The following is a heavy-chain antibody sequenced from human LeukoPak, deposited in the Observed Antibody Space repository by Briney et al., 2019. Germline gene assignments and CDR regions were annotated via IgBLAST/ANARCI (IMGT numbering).Heavy chain of an antibody. D-gene: IGHD2-2*02. CDR1: GGTFSNYA. CDR2: ITPIFGTA. J-gene: IGHJ4*02. Sequence: SVKVSCKTSGGTFSNYAINWVRQAPGQGLEWMGGITPIFGTANYAQRFQGRVTITADESTSTAYMELSSLRSEDTAVYYCARWAGYCSITNCYTAFDFWGQGTLVTVSS. CDR3: ARWAGYCSITNCYTAFDF. V-gene: IGHV1-69*13.